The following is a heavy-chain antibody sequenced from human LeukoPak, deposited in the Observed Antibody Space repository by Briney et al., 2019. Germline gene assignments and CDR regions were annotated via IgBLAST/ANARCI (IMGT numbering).Heavy chain of an antibody. D-gene: IGHD4-17*01. Sequence: GGSLRLSCAGFGFTFRSHGMNWVRQAPGKGLEWISYISSSADRIYYADSVRGRLAISRDNDRNSLFLEMNALRAEDTAVYYCARANPTTPIFYFDFWGRGTLVTVSS. V-gene: IGHV3-48*01. J-gene: IGHJ4*02. CDR2: ISSSADRI. CDR3: ARANPTTPIFYFDF. CDR1: GFTFRSHG.